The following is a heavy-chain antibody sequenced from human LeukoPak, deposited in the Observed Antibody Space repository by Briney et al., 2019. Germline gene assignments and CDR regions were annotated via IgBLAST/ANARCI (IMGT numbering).Heavy chain of an antibody. D-gene: IGHD3-10*01. V-gene: IGHV4-34*03. CDR1: GGSFSGYY. Sequence: PSETLSLTYAVYGGSFSGYYWSWIRRPPGKGLEWIGEINHSGSTNYNPSLKSRVTISVDTSKNQFSLKLTSMTAADTAAYYCTKSDGYGLIRICGRGTMVTVSS. J-gene: IGHJ3*02. CDR2: INHSGST. CDR3: TKSDGYGLIRI.